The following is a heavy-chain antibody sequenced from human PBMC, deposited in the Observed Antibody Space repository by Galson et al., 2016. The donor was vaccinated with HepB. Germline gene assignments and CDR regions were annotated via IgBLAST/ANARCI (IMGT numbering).Heavy chain of an antibody. J-gene: IGHJ4*02. CDR1: GYTFTNYA. Sequence: SVKVSCKASGYTFTNYAIHWVRQAPGQSLEWMGWINAGNGNSKYSQNFQGRVTITRDTSASTAYMELSSLTSEDTALYYCARWRAAAGPDYFDYWGQGTLVTVSS. D-gene: IGHD6-13*01. V-gene: IGHV1-3*01. CDR2: INAGNGNS. CDR3: ARWRAAAGPDYFDY.